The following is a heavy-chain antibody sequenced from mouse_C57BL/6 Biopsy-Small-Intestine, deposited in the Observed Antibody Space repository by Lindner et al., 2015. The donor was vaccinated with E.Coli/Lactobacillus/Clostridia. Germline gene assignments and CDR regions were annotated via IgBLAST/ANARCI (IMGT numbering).Heavy chain of an antibody. CDR3: ATRPPYYYDGSGYYYST. V-gene: IGHV1-36*01. J-gene: IGHJ4*01. CDR2: FDPEDGEA. D-gene: IGHD1-1*02. CDR1: GYRLTALS. Sequence: SVKVSCKVSGYRLTALSMHWVRQAPGKGLEWMGSFDPEDGEAIYAQKFQGRVTMTEDTSADTTYMELTSLRSEDTAVYYCATRPPYYYDGSGYYYSTWGQGTLVTVSS.